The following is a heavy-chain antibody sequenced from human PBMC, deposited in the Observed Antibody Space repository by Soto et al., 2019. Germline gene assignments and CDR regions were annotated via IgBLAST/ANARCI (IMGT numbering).Heavy chain of an antibody. V-gene: IGHV3-30-3*01. CDR2: ISYDGSNK. J-gene: IGHJ5*02. Sequence: GGSLRLSCAASGFTFSSYAMHWVRQAPGKGLEWVAVISYDGSNKYYADSVKGRFTISRDNSKNTLYLQMNSLRAEDTAVYYCAKVRGGDYFWFDPWGQGTLVTVPQ. D-gene: IGHD4-17*01. CDR3: AKVRGGDYFWFDP. CDR1: GFTFSSYA.